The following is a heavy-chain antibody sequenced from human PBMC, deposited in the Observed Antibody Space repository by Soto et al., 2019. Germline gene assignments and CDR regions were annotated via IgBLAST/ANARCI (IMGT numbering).Heavy chain of an antibody. V-gene: IGHV3-21*01. CDR2: ISSSSRYI. CDR1: GFTFSSYS. CDR3: ARDWSYGDYGEFDY. Sequence: EVHLVESGGGLVKPGGSLRVSCAASGFTFSSYSMNWVRQAPVKGLGWVSSISSSSRYIYYADSVKGRFTISRDNAENSLYLQMNILRAYEMAVYFWARDWSYGDYGEFDYWGQGTLVTVSS. D-gene: IGHD4-17*01. J-gene: IGHJ4*02.